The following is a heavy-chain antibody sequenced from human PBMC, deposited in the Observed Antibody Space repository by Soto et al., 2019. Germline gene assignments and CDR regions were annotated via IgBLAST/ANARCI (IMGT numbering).Heavy chain of an antibody. CDR1: GGTFSSYA. CDR2: INPIFGTA. J-gene: IGHJ4*02. Sequence: SVKVSCKASGGTFSSYAISWVRQAPGQGLEWMGGINPIFGTANYAQKFQGRVTITADESTSTAYMELSSLRSEDTAVYYCARDTRLAYGGGDCDETYYFDYWGQGTLVTVSS. V-gene: IGHV1-69*13. D-gene: IGHD2-21*02. CDR3: ARDTRLAYGGGDCDETYYFDY.